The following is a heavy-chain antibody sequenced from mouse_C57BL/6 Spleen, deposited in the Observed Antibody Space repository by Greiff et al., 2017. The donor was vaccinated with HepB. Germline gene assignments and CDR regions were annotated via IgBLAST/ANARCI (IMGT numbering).Heavy chain of an antibody. Sequence: EVQRVESGPGMVKPSQSLSLTCTVTGYSITSGYDWHWIRHFPGNKLEWMGYISYSGSTNYNPSLKSRISITHDTSKNHFFLKLNSVTTEDTATYYCARAYYGDAMDYWGQGTSVTVSS. CDR3: ARAYYGDAMDY. CDR2: ISYSGST. CDR1: GYSITSGYD. V-gene: IGHV3-1*01. D-gene: IGHD1-1*01. J-gene: IGHJ4*01.